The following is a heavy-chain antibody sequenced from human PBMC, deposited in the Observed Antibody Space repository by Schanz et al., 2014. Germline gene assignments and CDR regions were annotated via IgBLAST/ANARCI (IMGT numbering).Heavy chain of an antibody. CDR2: ISSYSTI. CDR1: GFTFRDYS. V-gene: IGHV3-48*04. Sequence: VQLVESGGGLVQPGGSLRLSCEASGFTFRDYSMNWVRQAPGKGPEWISYISSYSTIHYADSVKGRFTISRDSAKNSLYLQMNNLRAADTAVYYCARDYAGFDCWGQGTLVTVSS. J-gene: IGHJ4*02. D-gene: IGHD3-16*01. CDR3: ARDYAGFDC.